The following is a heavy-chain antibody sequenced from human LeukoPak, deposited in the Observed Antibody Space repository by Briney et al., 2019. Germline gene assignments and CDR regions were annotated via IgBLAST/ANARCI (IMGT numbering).Heavy chain of an antibody. V-gene: IGHV3-30*02. CDR3: AKDSRSFSLDY. CDR1: GFTFSSNG. CDR2: IQYDGSKK. D-gene: IGHD3-16*02. Sequence: GGSLRLSCVASGFTFSSNGMHWVRQAPGKGLEWVTFIQYDGSKKYYADSVKGRFTISRDNSKNTLYPQMNSLRAEDTAVYYCAKDSRSFSLDYWGQGTLVTVSS. J-gene: IGHJ4*02.